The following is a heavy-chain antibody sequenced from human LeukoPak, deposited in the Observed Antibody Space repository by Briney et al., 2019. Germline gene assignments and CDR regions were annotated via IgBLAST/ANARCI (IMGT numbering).Heavy chain of an antibody. V-gene: IGHV3-23*01. D-gene: IGHD2-8*01. CDR2: ISGSGGST. Sequence: GGSLRLSCAASGFTFSSYAVSWVRQPPGKGLEWVSSISGSGGSTYSADSVKGRFTISGDNSKNTLYLQMNSLRAEDTALYYCAKDRSCTNDICHGDFDYWGQGTLVTVSS. CDR1: GFTFSSYA. CDR3: AKDRSCTNDICHGDFDY. J-gene: IGHJ4*02.